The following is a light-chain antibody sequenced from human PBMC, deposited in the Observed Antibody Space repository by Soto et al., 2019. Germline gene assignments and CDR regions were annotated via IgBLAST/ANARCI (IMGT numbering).Light chain of an antibody. V-gene: IGKV3-20*01. CDR1: QTVSSTF. Sequence: EIVLTQSPGTLSLSPGERATLSCRASQTVSSTFLAWYQQKPGQAPRLLIYGVSNRATGIPDRFSGSGSGTDFTLTINRLEPEDFAVYYCHQCYSSRTFGQGTKVEIK. CDR3: HQCYSSRT. CDR2: GVS. J-gene: IGKJ1*01.